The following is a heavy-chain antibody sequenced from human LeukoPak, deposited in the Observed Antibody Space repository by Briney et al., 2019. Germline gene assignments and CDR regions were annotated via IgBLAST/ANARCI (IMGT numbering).Heavy chain of an antibody. V-gene: IGHV3-48*03. CDR2: ISSSASTI. CDR1: GFTFRRYE. CDR3: ARGGPYCSGGSCYDAFDI. J-gene: IGHJ3*02. D-gene: IGHD2-15*01. Sequence: GGSLRLSCAASGFTFRRYEMNWVRHARGKGLEWISYISSSASTIYYAESVKGRFTISRDNAKNSLYLQMNSLRAEDTAVYYCARGGPYCSGGSCYDAFDIWGQGTMVTVSS.